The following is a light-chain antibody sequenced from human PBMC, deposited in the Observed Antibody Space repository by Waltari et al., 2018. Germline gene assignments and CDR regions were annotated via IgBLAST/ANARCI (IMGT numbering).Light chain of an antibody. CDR1: NSNIGNNY. CDR2: DNN. J-gene: IGLJ3*02. CDR3: AIWDSSLNAIV. V-gene: IGLV1-51*01. Sequence: QSVLTQPPSVSAAPGQKVTISCSGTNSNIGNNYVAGYQQLPGTAPKLLIYDNNKRPSGIPDRFSGSKSGRTATLAISGLQTGDEADYSCAIWDSSLNAIVFGGGTKLTVL.